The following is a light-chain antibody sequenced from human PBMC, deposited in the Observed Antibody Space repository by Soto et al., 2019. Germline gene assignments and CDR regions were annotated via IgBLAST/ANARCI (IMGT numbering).Light chain of an antibody. CDR3: HQYNNWPPWT. CDR2: GAS. J-gene: IGKJ1*01. V-gene: IGKV3-15*01. CDR1: QSVSSY. Sequence: MTQSPATLSVSPGERATFSSRASQSVSSYLAWYQQKPGQAPRLLIYGASTRATGIPHRFSGSGSGTEFTLTISRLQSEDYAVYYCHQYNNWPPWTFGQGNKLDIK.